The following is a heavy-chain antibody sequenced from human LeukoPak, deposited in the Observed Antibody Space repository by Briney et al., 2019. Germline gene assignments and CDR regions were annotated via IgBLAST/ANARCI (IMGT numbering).Heavy chain of an antibody. CDR2: ISNDGGGT. Sequence: GGSLRLSCAASGFIFNNYGLTWARQTPEKGLEWVSAISNDGGGTTYADFVKGRFTISRDNSKNTLFLQMNSLRADDTALYYCAKGGSGYFLDLWGQGTLVTVSS. J-gene: IGHJ5*02. D-gene: IGHD3-22*01. V-gene: IGHV3-23*01. CDR3: AKGGSGYFLDL. CDR1: GFIFNNYG.